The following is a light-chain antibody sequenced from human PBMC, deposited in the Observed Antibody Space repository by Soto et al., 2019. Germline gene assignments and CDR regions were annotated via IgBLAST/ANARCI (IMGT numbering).Light chain of an antibody. CDR2: GAS. CDR3: QKYNNWPLP. Sequence: EIVMTQSPATLSVSPGERATLSCRASQSVSSNLAWYQQKPGQAPRLLIYGASTRATGIPARFSGSGSGTEFTLTISSLKSEDFAVYYCQKYNNWPLPFGGGTKVEIK. V-gene: IGKV3-15*01. J-gene: IGKJ4*01. CDR1: QSVSSN.